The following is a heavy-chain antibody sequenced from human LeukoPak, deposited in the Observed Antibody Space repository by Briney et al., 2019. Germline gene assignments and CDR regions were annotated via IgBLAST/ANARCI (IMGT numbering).Heavy chain of an antibody. Sequence: PSETLSLTCTVSGGSISSYFWSWIRQPPGKGLEWIGNISPSGSTNYKPSLKSRVTISVDTSKSRSSLRLSSATAADTAVYYCATDYGGNSDWYFDLWGRGTLVTVSS. V-gene: IGHV4-4*08. J-gene: IGHJ2*01. D-gene: IGHD4-23*01. CDR2: ISPSGST. CDR1: GGSISSYF. CDR3: ATDYGGNSDWYFDL.